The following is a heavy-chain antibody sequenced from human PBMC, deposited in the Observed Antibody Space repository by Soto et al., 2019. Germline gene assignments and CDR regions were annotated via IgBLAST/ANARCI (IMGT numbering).Heavy chain of an antibody. CDR2: IYYSGST. Sequence: QLQLQESGPGLVKPSETLSLTCTVSGGSISSSSYYWGWIRQPPGKGLEWIGSIYYSGSTYYNPSLQRRVTISVDTSKNQFSLKLSSVTAADTAVYYCARLYYGSGSYFWGQGTLVTVSS. CDR1: GGSISSSSYY. CDR3: ARLYYGSGSYF. D-gene: IGHD3-10*01. J-gene: IGHJ4*02. V-gene: IGHV4-39*01.